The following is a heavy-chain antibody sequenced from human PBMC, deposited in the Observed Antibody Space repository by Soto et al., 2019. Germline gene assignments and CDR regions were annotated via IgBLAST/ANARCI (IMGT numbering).Heavy chain of an antibody. V-gene: IGHV3-23*01. CDR3: AKDRDSGSYFDY. CDR2: ISGSGGST. J-gene: IGHJ4*02. Sequence: GSLRLSCAASGFTFSSYAMSWLRQAPGKGLEWVSAISGSGGSTYYADSVKGRFTISRDNSKNTLYLQMNSLRAEDTAVYYCAKDRDSGSYFDYWGQGTLVTVSS. D-gene: IGHD1-26*01. CDR1: GFTFSSYA.